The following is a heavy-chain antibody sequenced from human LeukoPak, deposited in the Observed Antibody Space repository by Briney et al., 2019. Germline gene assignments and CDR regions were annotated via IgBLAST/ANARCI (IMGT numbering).Heavy chain of an antibody. Sequence: PGGSLRLSCAASGFTLSSYSMNWVRQAPGKGLEWVSAISGSGGSSYYADSVKGRFTISRDNSKNTLYLQMNSLRAEDTAVYYCVKSPYYYYGMDVWGQGTTVTVSS. V-gene: IGHV3-23*01. CDR2: ISGSGGSS. CDR3: VKSPYYYYGMDV. J-gene: IGHJ6*02. CDR1: GFTLSSYS.